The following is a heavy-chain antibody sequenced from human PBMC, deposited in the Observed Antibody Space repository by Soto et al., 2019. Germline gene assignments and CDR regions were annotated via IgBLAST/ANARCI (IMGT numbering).Heavy chain of an antibody. CDR2: IHGDGGKI. V-gene: IGHV3-7*01. CDR1: GFMFSAYW. D-gene: IGHD5-18*01. CDR3: ARDFYGGYTYGPGDY. Sequence: EVQLVESGGGLVQPGGCLRLSCEASGFMFSAYWMSWVRQAPGKGLEWVANIHGDGGKIYYVDSVKGRFTISRDNRKRSLYLQMSSLRAEDTAVYYCARDFYGGYTYGPGDYWGQGALVAVSS. J-gene: IGHJ4*02.